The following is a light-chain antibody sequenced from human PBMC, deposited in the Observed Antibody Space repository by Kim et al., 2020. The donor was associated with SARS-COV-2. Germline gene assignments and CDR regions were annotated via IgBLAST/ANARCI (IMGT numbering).Light chain of an antibody. Sequence: APGDRATLSYRVSQSVSSYLSWYQQKPGQAPRLLIYDASNRATGIPARFSGSGSGTDFTLTISSLEPEDFAVYYCQQRSNWPPITFGQGTRLEIK. V-gene: IGKV3-11*01. CDR3: QQRSNWPPIT. J-gene: IGKJ5*01. CDR2: DAS. CDR1: QSVSSY.